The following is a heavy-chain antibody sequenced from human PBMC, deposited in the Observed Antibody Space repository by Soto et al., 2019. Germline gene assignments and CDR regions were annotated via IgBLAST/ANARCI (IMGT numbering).Heavy chain of an antibody. J-gene: IGHJ4*02. CDR3: ARAVGGHFDH. Sequence: EVQLVESGGGLVQPGGSLRLTCVASGFPFSIYSMNWVRQAPGKGLEWSSYITSDTNTIKYADSVKGRFTISRDKAKNLVYLQMNSLRDEDTAVYFCARAVGGHFDHWGEGTVVTVSS. CDR2: ITSDTNTI. CDR1: GFPFSIYS. V-gene: IGHV3-48*02. D-gene: IGHD1-26*01.